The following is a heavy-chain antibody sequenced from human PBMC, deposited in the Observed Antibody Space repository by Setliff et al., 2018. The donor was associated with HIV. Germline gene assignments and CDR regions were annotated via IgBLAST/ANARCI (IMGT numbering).Heavy chain of an antibody. D-gene: IGHD2-21*01. Sequence: PGGSLRLSCAASGFTFDDYTMHWVRQAPGKGLEWVSLISWDGDMTYYADSVKGRFTISRDNSKNSLYLQMNSLTTEDTALYYCAKLLGNGGNSDPFDIWGQGTTVTVSS. CDR3: AKLLGNGGNSDPFDI. CDR1: GFTFDDYT. J-gene: IGHJ3*02. CDR2: ISWDGDMT. V-gene: IGHV3-43*01.